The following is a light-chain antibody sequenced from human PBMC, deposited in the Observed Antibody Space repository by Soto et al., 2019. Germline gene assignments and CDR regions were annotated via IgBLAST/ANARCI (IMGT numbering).Light chain of an antibody. CDR3: QQYNHWPFT. V-gene: IGKV3-15*01. CDR1: QSISSN. J-gene: IGKJ3*01. CDR2: GAS. Sequence: EIVMTQSPATLSVSPGERATLSCRASQSISSNLAWYQQKPGQAPRLLIYGASTRATGLPATFSGSGSGPEFTLTVSGLQSEECAVYYFQQYNHWPFTFGPGTNVDIK.